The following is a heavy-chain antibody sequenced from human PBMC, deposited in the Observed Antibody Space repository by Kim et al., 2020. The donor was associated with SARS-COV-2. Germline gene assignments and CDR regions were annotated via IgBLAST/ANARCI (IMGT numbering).Heavy chain of an antibody. J-gene: IGHJ4*02. V-gene: IGHV3-11*01. Sequence: GGSLRLSCAASGFTFSDYYMSWIRQAPGKGLEWVSYLSSSGSTIYYADSVKGRFTISRDNAKNSLYLQMNSLRAEDTAVYYCASTVEMATIPFDYWGQGTLVTVSS. CDR3: ASTVEMATIPFDY. CDR2: LSSSGSTI. CDR1: GFTFSDYY. D-gene: IGHD5-12*01.